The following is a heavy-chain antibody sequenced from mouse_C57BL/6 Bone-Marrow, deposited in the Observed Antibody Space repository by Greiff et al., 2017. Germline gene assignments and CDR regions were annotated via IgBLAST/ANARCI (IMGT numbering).Heavy chain of an antibody. J-gene: IGHJ1*03. CDR2: ILPGSGST. Sequence: QVQLQQSGAELMKPGASVKLSCKATGYTFTGYWIEWVKQRPGHGLEWIGEILPGSGSTNYNEKFKGKATFTADTSSNTAYMQLSSLTTEDSAIYYCARSISTTVVAPYWYFDVWGTGTTVTGSS. V-gene: IGHV1-9*01. D-gene: IGHD1-1*01. CDR3: ARSISTTVVAPYWYFDV. CDR1: GYTFTGYW.